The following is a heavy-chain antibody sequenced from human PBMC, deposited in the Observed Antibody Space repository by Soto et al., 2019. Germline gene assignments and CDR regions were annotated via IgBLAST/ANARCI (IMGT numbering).Heavy chain of an antibody. J-gene: IGHJ4*02. V-gene: IGHV4-39*01. CDR2: IYYSGST. D-gene: IGHD3-10*01. Sequence: SETLSLTCTVSGGSISSSSYYWGWIRQPPGKGLEWIGSIYYSGSTYYNPSLKSRVTISVDTSKNQFSLKLSSVTAADTAVYYCARYPYYYGSGSEFDYWGQGTLVTVSS. CDR3: ARYPYYYGSGSEFDY. CDR1: GGSISSSSYY.